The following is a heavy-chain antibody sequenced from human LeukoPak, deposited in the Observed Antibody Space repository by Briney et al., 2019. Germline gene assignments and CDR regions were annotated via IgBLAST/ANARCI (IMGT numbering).Heavy chain of an antibody. V-gene: IGHV4-59*08. Sequence: PSDTLSLTCTVAGGSISSYYWSCIRQPPGKGLEWIGYIYYTGSTNYNPSLKSPVTISVETSKNQFSLKLSSVTAADTAVYYCARHSTGYSSGWYFDYWGQGTLVTVSS. CDR1: GGSISSYY. D-gene: IGHD6-19*01. J-gene: IGHJ4*02. CDR3: ARHSTGYSSGWYFDY. CDR2: IYYTGST.